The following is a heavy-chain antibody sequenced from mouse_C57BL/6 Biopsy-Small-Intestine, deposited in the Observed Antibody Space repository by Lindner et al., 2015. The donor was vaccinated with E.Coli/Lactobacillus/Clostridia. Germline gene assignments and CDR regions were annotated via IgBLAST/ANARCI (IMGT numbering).Heavy chain of an antibody. CDR2: ISDGGSYT. CDR3: ARDTYYSNFDY. Sequence: VQLQESGGGLVKPGGSLKLSCAASGFTFSSYAMSWVRQTPEKRLEWVATISDGGSYTYYPDNVKGRFTISRDNAKNNLYLQMSHLKSEDTAMYYCARDTYYSNFDYWGQGTTLTVSS. D-gene: IGHD2-5*01. V-gene: IGHV5-4*01. J-gene: IGHJ2*01. CDR1: GFTFSSYA.